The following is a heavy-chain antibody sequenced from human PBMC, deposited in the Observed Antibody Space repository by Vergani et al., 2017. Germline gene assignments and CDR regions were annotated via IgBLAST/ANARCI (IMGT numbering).Heavy chain of an antibody. CDR1: GGSISSYY. CDR3: ARCTGDGPEYMDV. V-gene: IGHV4-59*01. CDR2: IYYSGST. Sequence: QVQLQESGPGLVKPSETLSLTCTVSGGSISSYYWSWIRQPPGKGLEWIGYIYYSGSTNYNPSLKSRVTISVDTSKNQFSLKLSSVTATDTAVYYCARCTGDGPEYMDVWGKGTTVTVSS. J-gene: IGHJ6*03. D-gene: IGHD3-10*01.